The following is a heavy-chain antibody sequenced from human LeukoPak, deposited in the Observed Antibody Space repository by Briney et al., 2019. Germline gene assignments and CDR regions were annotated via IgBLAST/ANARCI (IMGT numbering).Heavy chain of an antibody. CDR2: SDRDGNT. Sequence: GGSLRLSCAVSGFTFSSYAMTWIRQAPGKGLEWVSTSDRDGNTYYADSVTGRFTISRDNSKNTLYLQMNSLRAKDTAIYYCARDRSGSTHWGQGSLVTVSS. D-gene: IGHD1-26*01. J-gene: IGHJ4*02. CDR1: GFTFSSYA. V-gene: IGHV3-23*01. CDR3: ARDRSGSTH.